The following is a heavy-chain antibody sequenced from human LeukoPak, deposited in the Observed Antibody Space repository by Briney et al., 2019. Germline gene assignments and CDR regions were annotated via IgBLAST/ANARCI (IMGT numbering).Heavy chain of an antibody. V-gene: IGHV4-39*01. Sequence: SETLSLTCTVSGGSIISTYYWGWIRQPPGKGLEWIGSVYYTGSTYYNPSLKSRVTISVDTSKNQFSLKLSSVTAADTAVYYCARQETLWFGELLENFDYWGQGTLVTVSS. J-gene: IGHJ4*02. CDR1: GGSIISTYY. CDR2: VYYTGST. CDR3: ARQETLWFGELLENFDY. D-gene: IGHD3-10*01.